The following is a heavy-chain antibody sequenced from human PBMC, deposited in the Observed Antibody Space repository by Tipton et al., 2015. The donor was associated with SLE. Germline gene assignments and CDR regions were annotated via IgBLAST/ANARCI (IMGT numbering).Heavy chain of an antibody. CDR3: AKDVSGTARYLFDY. CDR2: IWYDGSDQ. Sequence: SLRLSCAASGFTFSSYDMHWVRQAPGKGLEWVAVIWYDGSDQYYADSVKGRFTISRDNSKNTLYLLMNGLRAEDTAVYYCAKDVSGTARYLFDYWGQGTLVTVSS. D-gene: IGHD2-2*01. V-gene: IGHV3-30*18. J-gene: IGHJ4*02. CDR1: GFTFSSYD.